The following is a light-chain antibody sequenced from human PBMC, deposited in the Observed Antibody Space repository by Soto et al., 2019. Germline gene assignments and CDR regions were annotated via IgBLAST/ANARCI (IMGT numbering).Light chain of an antibody. CDR1: QSISSW. CDR3: QQYNSYWT. J-gene: IGKJ1*01. CDR2: DAS. Sequence: DIQMTQSPSTLSASVGDRVTITCRASQSISSWLAWYQQKPGKAHKLLIYDASSLESGVPSRFSGSGSGTEFTLPISSLQPDDFATYYCQQYNSYWTFGQGNKVEIK. V-gene: IGKV1-5*01.